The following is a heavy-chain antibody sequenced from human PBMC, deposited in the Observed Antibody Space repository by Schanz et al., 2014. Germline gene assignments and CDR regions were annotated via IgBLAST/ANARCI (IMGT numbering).Heavy chain of an antibody. CDR2: ISDNGIST. Sequence: VHLVESGGGLVKPGGSLRLSCTASGFIFRSYTMNWVRQAPGKGLEWVSGISDNGISTYYADSVKGRFSISRENSKSILYLQMNSLRAEDTAVYYCAKHVRSLTGNDYWGQGTLVTVSS. J-gene: IGHJ4*02. CDR1: GFIFRSYT. V-gene: IGHV3-23*04. CDR3: AKHVRSLTGNDY. D-gene: IGHD3-9*01.